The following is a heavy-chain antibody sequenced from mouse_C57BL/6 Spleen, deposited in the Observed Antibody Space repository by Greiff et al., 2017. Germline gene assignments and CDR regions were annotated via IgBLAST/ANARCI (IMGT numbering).Heavy chain of an antibody. CDR1: GYTFTSYG. V-gene: IGHV1-81*01. D-gene: IGHD1-1*01. Sequence: VQLQQSGAELARPGASVKLSCKASGYTFTSYGISWVKQRTGQGLEWIGEIYPRSGNTYYNEKFKGKATLTADKSSSTAYMELRSLTSEDSAVYFCARGSTTVVDAYWGQGTLVTVSA. CDR2: IYPRSGNT. CDR3: ARGSTTVVDAY. J-gene: IGHJ3*01.